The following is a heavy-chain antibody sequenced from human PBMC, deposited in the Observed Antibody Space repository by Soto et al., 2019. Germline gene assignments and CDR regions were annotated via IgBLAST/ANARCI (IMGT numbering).Heavy chain of an antibody. V-gene: IGHV4-30-2*01. Sequence: SEALSPTYTVFGRPISSGGYSWGWIRQPPGKGLEWIGYMYHSGSTYYNPSLKSRVTISIDRSKNQFSLKLSSVTAADTAVYYCARVPGYWGQ. J-gene: IGHJ4*02. CDR1: GRPISSGGYS. D-gene: IGHD2-2*01. CDR3: ARVPGY. CDR2: MYHSGST.